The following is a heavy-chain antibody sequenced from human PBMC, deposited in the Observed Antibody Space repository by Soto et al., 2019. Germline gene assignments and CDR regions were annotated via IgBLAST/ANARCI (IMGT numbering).Heavy chain of an antibody. CDR3: ARAPNWNYESGYFDY. J-gene: IGHJ4*02. CDR1: GFTFTNYA. CDR2: MSGSGGST. D-gene: IGHD1-7*01. Sequence: PGGSLRLSCAASGFTFTNYAMSWVRQAPGEGLEWVSSMSGSGGSTYYADSVKGRFTISRDNSRNTLYLQMNSLGAEDTAVYYCARAPNWNYESGYFDYWGQGTLVTVSS. V-gene: IGHV3-23*01.